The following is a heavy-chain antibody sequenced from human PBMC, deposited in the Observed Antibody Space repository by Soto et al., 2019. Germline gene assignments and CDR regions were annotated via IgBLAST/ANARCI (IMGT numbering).Heavy chain of an antibody. J-gene: IGHJ2*01. CDR3: ARTAVATHWYFDL. D-gene: IGHD6-19*01. Sequence: LQLQESGPGLVKPSETLSLTCTVSNGSISSRYYWGWLRQTPGKGLEWIASIYYVGSTYYSPSVESRVTISVDTSHNPFSLRLNSVTAADTAVYYCARTAVATHWYFDLWGRGTLVT. V-gene: IGHV4-39*01. CDR2: IYYVGST. CDR1: NGSISSRYY.